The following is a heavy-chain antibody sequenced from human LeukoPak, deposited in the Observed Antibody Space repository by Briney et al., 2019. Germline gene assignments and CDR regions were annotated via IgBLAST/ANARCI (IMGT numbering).Heavy chain of an antibody. CDR3: ARVTRIVVVPAAIPGGYYYYMDV. J-gene: IGHJ6*03. V-gene: IGHV1-18*01. Sequence: ASVKVSCKASGYTFTSYGISWVRQAPGQGLEWMGWISAYNGNTNYAQKLQGRVTMTTDTSTSTAYMELRSLRSDDTAVYYCARVTRIVVVPAAIPGGYYYYMDVWGKGTTVTVSS. CDR1: GYTFTSYG. D-gene: IGHD2-2*01. CDR2: ISAYNGNT.